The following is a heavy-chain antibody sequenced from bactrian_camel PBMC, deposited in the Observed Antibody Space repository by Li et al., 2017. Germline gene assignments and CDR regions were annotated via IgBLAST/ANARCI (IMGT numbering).Heavy chain of an antibody. V-gene: IGHV3S53*01. J-gene: IGHJ4*01. CDR1: GYKDYY. CDR3: AADRRRHGPPSLRPGDYSV. Sequence: HVQLVESGGGSVQTGGSLKLSCVVSGYKDYYMAWFRQAPGNEREAVAFIDTSGGTNYPYSVAGRFTISKDNARNWLDLQMDSLEPGDTARYYCAADRRRHGPPSLRPGDYSVWGQGTQVTVS. CDR2: IDTSGGT. D-gene: IGHD2*01.